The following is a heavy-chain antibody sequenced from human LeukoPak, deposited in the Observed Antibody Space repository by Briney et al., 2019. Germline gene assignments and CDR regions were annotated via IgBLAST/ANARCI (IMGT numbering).Heavy chain of an antibody. J-gene: IGHJ4*02. CDR1: GFTVISSD. CDR2: VGYNGRNT. CDR3: AKPAPGDPPTYFDS. Sequence: GGSLRLSCAASGFTVISSDMNWVRQAPGKGLEWVAYVGYNGRNTNFGDSVKGRFTISRDNSKNTLFLQMNSLRPEDTAVYYCAKPAPGDPPTYFDSWGQGTLVTVSS. V-gene: IGHV3-30*02. D-gene: IGHD1-26*01.